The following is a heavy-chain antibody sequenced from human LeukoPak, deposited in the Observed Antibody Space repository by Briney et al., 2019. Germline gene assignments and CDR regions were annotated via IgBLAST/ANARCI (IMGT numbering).Heavy chain of an antibody. CDR3: ARDPVYYDSSGYFS. J-gene: IGHJ5*02. V-gene: IGHV1-2*06. CDR1: GGTFSSYA. Sequence: GASVKVSCKASGGTFSSYAISWVRQAPGQGLEWMGRINPNSGGTNYAQKFQGRVTMTRDTSISTAYMELSRLRSDDTAVYYCARDPVYYDSSGYFSWGQGTLVTVSS. D-gene: IGHD3-22*01. CDR2: INPNSGGT.